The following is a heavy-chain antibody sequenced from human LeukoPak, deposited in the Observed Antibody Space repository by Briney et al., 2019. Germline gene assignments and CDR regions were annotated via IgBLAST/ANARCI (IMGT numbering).Heavy chain of an antibody. V-gene: IGHV3-23*01. D-gene: IGHD5-18*01. CDR1: GFTFSSYA. Sequence: GGSLRLSCAASGFTFSSYAMSWVRQAPGKGLEWVSAISGSGGSTYYADSVKGRFTISRDNSKNTLYLQMNSLRAEDTAVYYCAKAEGVFGYSYGYDYYYSGMDVWGHGTTVTVSS. CDR2: ISGSGGST. CDR3: AKAEGVFGYSYGYDYYYSGMDV. J-gene: IGHJ6*02.